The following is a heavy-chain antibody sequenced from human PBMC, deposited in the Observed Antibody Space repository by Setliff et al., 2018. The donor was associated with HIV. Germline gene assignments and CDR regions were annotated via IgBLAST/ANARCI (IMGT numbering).Heavy chain of an antibody. D-gene: IGHD2-15*01. CDR1: GGSFSGYY. J-gene: IGHJ6*02. CDR3: ASLGYCSGVRCYQPSYYYNGLDV. CDR2: INHSGST. V-gene: IGHV4-34*01. Sequence: SETLSLTCAVYGGSFSGYYWSWIRQPPGKGLEWIGEINHSGSTNYNASLKSRVTLSVDTSKKQFSLKLRSVTAADTAVYYCASLGYCSGVRCYQPSYYYNGLDVWGQGTTVTVSS.